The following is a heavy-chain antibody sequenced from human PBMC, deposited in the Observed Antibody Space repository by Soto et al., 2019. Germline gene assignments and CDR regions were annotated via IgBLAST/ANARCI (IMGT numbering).Heavy chain of an antibody. D-gene: IGHD2-21*02. J-gene: IGHJ4*02. CDR2: VNSDESTT. V-gene: IGHV3-74*01. CDR1: GFTFSSYW. Sequence: HPGGSLRLSCAASGFTFSSYWVHWVGQGPGKGLVWVSRVNSDESTTIYAFPVKGRFTISRDNAKNTLYLQMSSLRVEDTALYYCVCFECGRTAVVTAMEANGYWGQGTLVTVSS. CDR3: VCFECGRTAVVTAMEANGY.